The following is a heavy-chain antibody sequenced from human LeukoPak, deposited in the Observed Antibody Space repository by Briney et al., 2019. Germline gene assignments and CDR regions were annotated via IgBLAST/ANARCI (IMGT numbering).Heavy chain of an antibody. J-gene: IGHJ4*02. Sequence: SETLSLTCTVSGGSVSSGSYYWSWIRQPPGKGLEWIGYIYYSGSTNYNSSLKSRITISVDTSKNQFSLKLSSVTAADTAVYYCARGEGMNSGSYHFDYWGQGTLVTVSS. CDR1: GGSVSSGSYY. V-gene: IGHV4-61*01. CDR2: IYYSGST. CDR3: ARGEGMNSGSYHFDY. D-gene: IGHD1-26*01.